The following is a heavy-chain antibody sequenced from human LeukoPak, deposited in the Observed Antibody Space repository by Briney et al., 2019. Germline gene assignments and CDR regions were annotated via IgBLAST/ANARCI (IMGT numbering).Heavy chain of an antibody. Sequence: SETLSLTCTISGGSISSYYWTWIRQPPGRGLEWIGYIYGGGSTEYNPSLRSRVAISVATSKSQFSLKLSSLAAADTAVYYCARHRPTYNFWSGTFDYWGQGALVTVSS. J-gene: IGHJ4*02. CDR2: IYGGGST. CDR3: ARHRPTYNFWSGTFDY. V-gene: IGHV4-59*08. D-gene: IGHD3-3*01. CDR1: GGSISSYY.